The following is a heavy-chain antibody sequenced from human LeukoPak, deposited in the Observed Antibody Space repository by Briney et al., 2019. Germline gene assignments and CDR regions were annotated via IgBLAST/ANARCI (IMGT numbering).Heavy chain of an antibody. V-gene: IGHV4-4*07. Sequence: SETLSLTCTVSGGSISSYYWSWIRQPAGKGLEWIGRIYTSGSTNYNPSLKSRVTMSVDTSKNQFSLKLSSVTAADTAVYYCAGGNQVLYGGYYYYIDVWGKGTTVTVSS. CDR2: IYTSGST. D-gene: IGHD2-2*02. CDR3: AGGNQVLYGGYYYYIDV. J-gene: IGHJ6*03. CDR1: GGSISSYY.